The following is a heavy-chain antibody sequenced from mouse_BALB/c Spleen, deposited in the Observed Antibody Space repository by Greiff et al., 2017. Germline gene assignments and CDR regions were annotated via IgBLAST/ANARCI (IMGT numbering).Heavy chain of an antibody. V-gene: IGHV2-9*02. J-gene: IGHJ4*01. CDR2: IWAGGST. D-gene: IGHD2-14*01. CDR3: ARDRYDDGYYAMDY. CDR1: GFSLTSYG. Sequence: QVQLKESGPGLVAPSQTLSITCTVSGFSLTSYGVHWVRQPPGKGLEWLGVIWAGGSTNYNSALMSRLSISKDNSKSQVFLKMNSLQTDDTAMYYCARDRYDDGYYAMDYWGQGTSVTVSS.